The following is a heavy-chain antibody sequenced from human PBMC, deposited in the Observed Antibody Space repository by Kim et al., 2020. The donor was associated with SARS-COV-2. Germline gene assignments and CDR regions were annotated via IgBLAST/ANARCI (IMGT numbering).Heavy chain of an antibody. CDR2: ISGSGGST. J-gene: IGHJ4*02. Sequence: GGSLRLSCAVSGFTFSNYAMNWVRQAPGKGLEWVSGISGSGGSTCYADSVKGRFTISRDNSKNTLYLQMNSLRAEDTAVYYCAKATAYSSAWYDYWGQGTLVTVSS. CDR3: AKATAYSSAWYDY. D-gene: IGHD6-19*01. V-gene: IGHV3-23*01. CDR1: GFTFSNYA.